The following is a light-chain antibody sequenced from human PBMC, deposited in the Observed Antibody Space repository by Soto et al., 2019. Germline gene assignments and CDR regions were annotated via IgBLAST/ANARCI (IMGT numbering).Light chain of an antibody. CDR3: QQYHNWPPQYT. CDR2: GAS. CDR1: QSVASN. J-gene: IGKJ2*01. Sequence: EIVMTQSPASLSVSPGDGATLSCWASQSVASNVAWYQQRPGQGRRLLIHGASTRAAGVPARFSGSGSGTDFTLAISSLQSEDFAVYYCQQYHNWPPQYTFGQGTKLQIK. V-gene: IGKV3-15*01.